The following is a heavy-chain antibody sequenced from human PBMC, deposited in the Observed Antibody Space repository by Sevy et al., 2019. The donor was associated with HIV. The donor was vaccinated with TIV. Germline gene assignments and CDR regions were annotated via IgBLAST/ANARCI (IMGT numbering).Heavy chain of an antibody. CDR3: AGENAWGRGYS. CDR1: GGSITSLY. D-gene: IGHD1-26*01. Sequence: SETLSLTCTVSGGSITSLYWNWIRQPPGKGLEWIANIYYNGHIHYNPSLKNRVTLSLDTSKNQFSLRLSSVTAADTAMYYCAGENAWGRGYSWGQGTLVTVSS. J-gene: IGHJ4*02. V-gene: IGHV4-59*08. CDR2: IYYNGHI.